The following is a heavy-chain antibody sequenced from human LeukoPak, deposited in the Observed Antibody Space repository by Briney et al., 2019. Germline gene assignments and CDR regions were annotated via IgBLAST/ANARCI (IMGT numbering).Heavy chain of an antibody. D-gene: IGHD3-9*01. CDR1: GFTFDDYA. Sequence: GGSLRLSCAASGFTFDDYAMHWVRQAPGKGLEWVSAISGSGGSTYYADSVKGRFTISRDNSKNTLYLQMNSLRAEDTAVYYCAKTVDMAFDIWGQGTMVTVSS. CDR3: AKTVDMAFDI. CDR2: ISGSGGST. V-gene: IGHV3-23*01. J-gene: IGHJ3*02.